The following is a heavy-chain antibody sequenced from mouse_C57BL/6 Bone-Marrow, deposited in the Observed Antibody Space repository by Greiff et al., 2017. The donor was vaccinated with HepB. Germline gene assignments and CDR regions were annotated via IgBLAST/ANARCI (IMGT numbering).Heavy chain of an antibody. CDR3: ARFDYETWFAY. CDR2: IDPSDSYT. Sequence: VQLQQPGAELVMPGASVKLSCKASGYTFTSYWMHWVKQRPGQGLEWIGEIDPSDSYTNYNQKFKGKSTLTVDKSSSTAYMQLSSLTSEDSAVYYCARFDYETWFAYWGQGTLVTVSA. V-gene: IGHV1-69*01. CDR1: GYTFTSYW. D-gene: IGHD2-4*01. J-gene: IGHJ3*01.